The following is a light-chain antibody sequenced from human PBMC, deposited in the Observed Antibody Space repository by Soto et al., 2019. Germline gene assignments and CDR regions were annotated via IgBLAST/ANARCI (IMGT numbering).Light chain of an antibody. Sequence: QSALTQPASVSGSPGQSITISCTGTSSDVGSYNLGSWYQQHPGKAPQLMIYEGSKRPSGVSNRFSGSKSGNTAALTISGLQAEDEADYYCCSYAGISTLVFGGGTMLTVL. V-gene: IGLV2-23*01. CDR3: CSYAGISTLV. CDR2: EGS. CDR1: SSDVGSYNL. J-gene: IGLJ2*01.